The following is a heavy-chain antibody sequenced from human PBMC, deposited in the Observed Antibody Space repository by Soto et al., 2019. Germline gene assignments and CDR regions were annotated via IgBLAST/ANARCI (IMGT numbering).Heavy chain of an antibody. D-gene: IGHD3-3*01. CDR3: AKGYDFWSGMTYYMDV. J-gene: IGHJ6*03. Sequence: HPGGSLRLSCAASGFTFSSYGMHWVRQAPGKGLEWVAVISYDGSNKYYADSVKGRFTISRDNSKNTLYLQMNSLRAEDTAVCYCAKGYDFWSGMTYYMDVWGKGTTVTVSS. CDR2: ISYDGSNK. V-gene: IGHV3-30*18. CDR1: GFTFSSYG.